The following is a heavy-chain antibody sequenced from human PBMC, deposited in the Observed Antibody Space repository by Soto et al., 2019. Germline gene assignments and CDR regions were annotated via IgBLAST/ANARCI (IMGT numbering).Heavy chain of an antibody. V-gene: IGHV3-21*01. CDR2: ISSSRIHI. CDR3: ARVPQGYNYGHSFDY. D-gene: IGHD5-18*01. J-gene: IGHJ4*02. CDR1: GFTFTSYT. Sequence: GGSLRLSCAASGFTFTSYTMGWVRQAPGKGLEWVSSISSSRIHIYYGDSLQAHFTVSRDNAKNSLFLQMSSLRVEDTAVYYCARVPQGYNYGHSFDYWGQGTLVTVSS.